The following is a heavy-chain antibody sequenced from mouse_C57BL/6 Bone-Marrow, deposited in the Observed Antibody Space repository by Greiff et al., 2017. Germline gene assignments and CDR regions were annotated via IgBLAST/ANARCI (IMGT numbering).Heavy chain of an antibody. D-gene: IGHD2-10*01. CDR1: GYTFTSYW. CDR2: IDPSDSYT. J-gene: IGHJ2*01. V-gene: IGHV1-50*01. CDR3: ARSFSYWYVDY. Sequence: QVQLQQPGAELVKPGASVKLSCKASGYTFTSYWMQWVKQRPGQGLEWIGEIDPSDSYTNYNQKFKGKATLTVDTSSSTAYVQLSSLTSEDSAVYYCARSFSYWYVDYWGQGTTLTVSS.